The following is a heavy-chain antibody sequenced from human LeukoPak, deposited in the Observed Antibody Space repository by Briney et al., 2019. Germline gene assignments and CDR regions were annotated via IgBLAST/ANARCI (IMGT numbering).Heavy chain of an antibody. J-gene: IGHJ4*02. CDR1: GFTVSSYA. CDR2: ISGSGGST. V-gene: IGHV3-23*01. D-gene: IGHD3-10*01. CDR3: AKDLGLLWFGELLSPGDRIDY. Sequence: GGSLRLSCAASGFTVSSYAMSWVRQAPGKGLEWVSAISGSGGSTYYADSVKGRFTISRDNSKKTLYLQMNSLRAEDTAVYYCAKDLGLLWFGELLSPGDRIDYWGQGTLVTVSS.